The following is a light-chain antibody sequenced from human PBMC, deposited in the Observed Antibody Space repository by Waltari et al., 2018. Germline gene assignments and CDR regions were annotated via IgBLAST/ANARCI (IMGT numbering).Light chain of an antibody. V-gene: IGKV3-20*01. J-gene: IGKJ2*01. Sequence: EIFLTQSLDTLSLSPGDTATLSCRSSQRISTSYLPWYQQRPGRAPRLLMSVASIRATGNPDRFSGSASGTCFTLTISRLEPEDFAVYYCQHYGNSPYTFGQGTKLEMK. CDR2: VAS. CDR3: QHYGNSPYT. CDR1: QRISTSY.